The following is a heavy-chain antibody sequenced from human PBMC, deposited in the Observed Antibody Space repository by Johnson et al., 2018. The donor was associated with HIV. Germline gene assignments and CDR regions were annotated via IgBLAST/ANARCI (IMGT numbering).Heavy chain of an antibody. CDR1: GFTFSDYY. CDR3: ARDWGLYSSGWYVDAFDI. CDR2: ISSSGSTI. J-gene: IGHJ3*02. Sequence: HVQLVESGGGLVKPGGSLRLSCAASGFTFSDYYMSWIRQAPGKGLEWVSYISSSGSTIYYADSVKGRFTISSDNAKNSLYLQMNSLRAEDTAVYYCARDWGLYSSGWYVDAFDIWGQGTMVTVSS. D-gene: IGHD6-19*01. V-gene: IGHV3-11*04.